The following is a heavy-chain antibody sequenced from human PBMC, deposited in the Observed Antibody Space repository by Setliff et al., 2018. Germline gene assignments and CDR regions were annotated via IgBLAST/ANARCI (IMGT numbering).Heavy chain of an antibody. CDR2: ISISGGST. CDR1: GFTFSSYS. V-gene: IGHV3-23*01. CDR3: AKDTGYYFDY. D-gene: IGHD4-4*01. J-gene: IGHJ4*02. Sequence: GGSLRLSCAASGFTFSSYSMNWVRQAPGKGLEWVSAISISGGSTYYADSVKGRFTVSRDNSKNTLHLQMNSLRAEDTAVYYCAKDTGYYFDYWGQGALVTVSS.